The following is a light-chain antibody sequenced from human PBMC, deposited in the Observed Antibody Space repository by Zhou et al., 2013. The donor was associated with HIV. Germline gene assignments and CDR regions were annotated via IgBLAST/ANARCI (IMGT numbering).Light chain of an antibody. J-gene: IGKJ4*01. V-gene: IGKV3-11*01. CDR1: SGLAGP. CDR3: QQRSTWPLT. Sequence: EVVLTQSPATLSLSPGKEPPSPAGPVSGLAGPQPGTSRSLASLPGSSSKMHPKRATGIPGRFTGSGSGTEFTLTISSLEPEDFAVYYCQQRSTWPLTFGGGTKVEI. CDR2: MHP.